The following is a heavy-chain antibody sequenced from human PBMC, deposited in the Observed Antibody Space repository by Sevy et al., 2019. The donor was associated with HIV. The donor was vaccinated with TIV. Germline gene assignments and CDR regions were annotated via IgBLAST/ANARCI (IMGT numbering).Heavy chain of an antibody. CDR1: GFIFNSYA. V-gene: IGHV3-13*05. J-gene: IGHJ6*02. CDR3: AGAGGYSSSWYGDYYYGMDV. D-gene: IGHD6-13*01. Sequence: GGSLRLSCAASGFIFNSYAMNWVRQAPGKGLEWVSAIGTAGDPYYPGSVKGRFPISRENAKNSLYLQMNSLRAGDTAVYYCAGAGGYSSSWYGDYYYGMDVWGQGTTVTVSS. CDR2: IGTAGDP.